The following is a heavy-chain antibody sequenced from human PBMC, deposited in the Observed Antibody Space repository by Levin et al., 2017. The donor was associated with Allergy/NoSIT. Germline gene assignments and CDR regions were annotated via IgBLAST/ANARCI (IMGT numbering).Heavy chain of an antibody. Sequence: GASVKVSCTPSGYTFTSYAIHWVRQAPGQRPEWMGWISPGSGNTKFSENFQGRVTMTRDISASTVYLELSSLRFEDTAVYYCARDEGYSSGWYGGDNAFDIWGQGTTVTVSS. J-gene: IGHJ3*02. CDR1: GYTFTSYA. CDR2: ISPGSGNT. CDR3: ARDEGYSSGWYGGDNAFDI. D-gene: IGHD6-19*01. V-gene: IGHV1-3*01.